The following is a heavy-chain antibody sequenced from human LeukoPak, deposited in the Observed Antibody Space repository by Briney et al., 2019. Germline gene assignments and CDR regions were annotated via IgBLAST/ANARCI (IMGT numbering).Heavy chain of an antibody. CDR2: IYHSGRT. V-gene: IGHV4-38-2*02. Sequence: SETLSLTCTVSGDSISNGYYWGWIRPPPGKGLEWIGSIYHSGRTYYNPSLKSRVTLSVDTSRNQFSLKLSSVTAADTAVYYCARGRRYYYGSGSYYSGVWFDPWGQGALVTVS. J-gene: IGHJ5*02. CDR1: GDSISNGYY. CDR3: ARGRRYYYGSGSYYSGVWFDP. D-gene: IGHD3-10*01.